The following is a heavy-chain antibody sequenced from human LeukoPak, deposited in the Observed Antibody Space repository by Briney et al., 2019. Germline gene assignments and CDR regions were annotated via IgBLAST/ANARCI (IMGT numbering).Heavy chain of an antibody. D-gene: IGHD2-21*01. CDR2: IKEDGSEK. CDR3: TRDNRYYY. CDR1: GFTFSNYW. J-gene: IGHJ1*01. Sequence: GGSLRLSCAASGFTFSNYWMRWVRQAPGKRLKWVANIKEDGSEKYYEDSVKGRFTISRDNAKNLVYLQMNSLRAEDTAVYYCTRDNRYYYWGQGTVLTVSS. V-gene: IGHV3-7*01.